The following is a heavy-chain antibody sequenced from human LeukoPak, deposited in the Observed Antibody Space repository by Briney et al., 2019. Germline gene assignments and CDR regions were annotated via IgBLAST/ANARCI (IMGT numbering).Heavy chain of an antibody. Sequence: SGGSLRLSCAASGFTFSSYAMSWVRQAPGKGLEWVSAISGSGGSTYYADSVKGRFTISRDNSKNTLYLQMNSLRAEDTAVYYCARRGNTSTGAGSFDIWGQGTMVTVSS. CDR3: ARRGNTSTGAGSFDI. V-gene: IGHV3-23*01. CDR2: ISGSGGST. J-gene: IGHJ3*02. CDR1: GFTFSSYA. D-gene: IGHD1-26*01.